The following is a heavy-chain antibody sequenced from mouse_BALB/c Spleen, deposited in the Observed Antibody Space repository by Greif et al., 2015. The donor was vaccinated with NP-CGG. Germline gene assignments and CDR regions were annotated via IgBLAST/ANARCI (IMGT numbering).Heavy chain of an antibody. CDR2: IYPGDGDT. CDR3: AREGHS. CDR1: GYAFSSYW. D-gene: IGHD3-3*01. Sequence: QVQLKESGAELVRPGSSVKISCKASGYAFSSYWMNWVKQRPGQGLEWIGQIYPGDGDTNYNGKFKGKATLTADKSSSTAYMQLSSLTSEDSAVYFCAREGHSWGQGTLVTVSA. V-gene: IGHV1-80*01. J-gene: IGHJ3*01.